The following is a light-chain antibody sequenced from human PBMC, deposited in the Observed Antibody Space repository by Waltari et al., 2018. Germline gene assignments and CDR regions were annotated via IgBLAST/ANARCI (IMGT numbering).Light chain of an antibody. CDR3: QQYGSSPYT. Sequence: EIVLTQSPGTLSLSPGETATLSCRASQSVTSSYLAWYQQKPGQAPRLLIYGASSRATGIPARFSGSGSGTDFTLTISRLEPEDFAVYYCQQYGSSPYTFGQGTKLEIK. CDR1: QSVTSSY. J-gene: IGKJ2*01. V-gene: IGKV3-20*01. CDR2: GAS.